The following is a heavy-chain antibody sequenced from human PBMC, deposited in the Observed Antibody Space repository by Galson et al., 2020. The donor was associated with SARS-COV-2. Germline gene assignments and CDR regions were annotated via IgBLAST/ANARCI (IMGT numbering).Heavy chain of an antibody. J-gene: IGHJ4*02. V-gene: IGHV1-46*01. CDR1: GYTFISYD. Sequence: ASVPVSCKASGYTFISYDMHRVRQAPGHRLEWMGIITPSGGSTTYAQKFQGRVTMTRDTSTSTVYMELSSLRYEDTAVYYCARDLVAGMRIFDYWGQGTLVTVSS. D-gene: IGHD6-19*01. CDR2: ITPSGGST. CDR3: ARDLVAGMRIFDY.